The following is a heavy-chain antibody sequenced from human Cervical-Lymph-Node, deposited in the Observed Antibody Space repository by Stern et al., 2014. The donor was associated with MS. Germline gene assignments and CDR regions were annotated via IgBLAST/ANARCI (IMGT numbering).Heavy chain of an antibody. CDR1: QFSLGVG. D-gene: IGHD3-16*01. Sequence: QVTLKESGPALVKPTQTLTLTCDFSQFSLGVGVGWIRQPPGKALEWLALIYWDGDKRYRPSLKNRLTISEDTSKNQVVLRMANMDPVDTATYYCAHTRLTLGETGIFFDYWGQGTLVTVSS. J-gene: IGHJ4*02. CDR3: AHTRLTLGETGIFFDY. V-gene: IGHV2-5*02. CDR2: IYWDGDK.